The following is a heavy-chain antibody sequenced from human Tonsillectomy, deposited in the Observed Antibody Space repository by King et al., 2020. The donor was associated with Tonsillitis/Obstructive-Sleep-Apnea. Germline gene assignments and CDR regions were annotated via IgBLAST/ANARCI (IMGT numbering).Heavy chain of an antibody. CDR2: IIPILGIA. J-gene: IGHJ6*02. CDR1: GGTFSSCT. V-gene: IGHV1-69*10. D-gene: IGHD6-6*01. CDR3: ARAPSIAPPSPMDV. Sequence: QLVQSGAEVKKPGSSVKVSCKASGGTFSSCTITWVRQAPGQGLEWMGGIIPILGIANYAQQFQGRVTITADKSTSTAYMELSRLRSEDTAVYYCARAPSIAPPSPMDVWGQGTTVTVSS.